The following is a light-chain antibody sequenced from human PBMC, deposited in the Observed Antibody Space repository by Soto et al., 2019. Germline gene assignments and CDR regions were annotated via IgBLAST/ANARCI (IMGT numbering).Light chain of an antibody. J-gene: IGLJ2*01. Sequence: QSVLTQPPSTSGTPGQRVTISCSGSSSNIGSNTVNWYQQLPGAAPKLLIYSNDQRPSGVPDRWSGSKSGTSASLAFSGLQSEDEADYYCAAWDDSLNVVVFGGGTKLTVL. CDR3: AAWDDSLNVVV. CDR2: SND. CDR1: SSNIGSNT. V-gene: IGLV1-44*01.